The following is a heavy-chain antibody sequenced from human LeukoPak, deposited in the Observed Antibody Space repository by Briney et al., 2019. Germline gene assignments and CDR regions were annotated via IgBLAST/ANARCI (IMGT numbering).Heavy chain of an antibody. J-gene: IGHJ4*02. Sequence: GGSLRLSCAASGFTFDDYAMHWVRQAPGKGLEGVSGISWNSGSIGYADSVKGRFTISRDNAKNSLYLQMNSLRAEDTALYYCAKAERYFDWLFDYWGQGTLVTVSS. CDR2: ISWNSGSI. CDR3: AKAERYFDWLFDY. CDR1: GFTFDDYA. V-gene: IGHV3-9*01. D-gene: IGHD3-9*01.